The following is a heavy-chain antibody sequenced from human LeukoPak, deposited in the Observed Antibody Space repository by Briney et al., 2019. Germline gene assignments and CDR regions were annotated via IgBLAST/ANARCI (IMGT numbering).Heavy chain of an antibody. J-gene: IGHJ6*02. CDR3: CRRWLNYCYYGMDV. CDR2: IKEDGSEK. Sequence: GGSLRLSCAASEFTFSSHWMSWVRQAPGKGLEWVANIKEDGSEKYYVDSVKGRFTISRDNAKNSLYLQMNSLRAEDTAVYYCCRRWLNYCYYGMDVWGQGTTVTVSS. CDR1: EFTFSSHW. D-gene: IGHD5-18*01. V-gene: IGHV3-7*01.